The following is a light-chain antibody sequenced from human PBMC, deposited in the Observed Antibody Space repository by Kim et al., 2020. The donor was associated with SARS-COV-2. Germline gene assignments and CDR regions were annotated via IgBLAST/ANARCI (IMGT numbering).Light chain of an antibody. Sequence: EIVLTQSPGTLFLSPGERATLSCRASQSVSSSYLAWYQQKPGQAPRLLIYGASSRATGIPDRFSGSGSGTVFTLTISRLEPEDFAVYYCQQYGSSPPVTFGQGTRLEIK. CDR3: QQYGSSPPVT. J-gene: IGKJ5*01. CDR2: GAS. CDR1: QSVSSSY. V-gene: IGKV3-20*01.